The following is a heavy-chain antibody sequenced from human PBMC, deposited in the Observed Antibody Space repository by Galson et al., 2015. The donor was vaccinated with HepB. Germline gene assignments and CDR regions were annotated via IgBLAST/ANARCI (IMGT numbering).Heavy chain of an antibody. CDR1: GGSISTYS. J-gene: IGHJ6*02. Sequence: TLSLTCTVSGGSISTYSWSWIRQPPGKGLEWIGYIYHSGSTNYNPSLKSRVSMSVDTSKNQFSLKLSSVTAADTAVYYCARGRRSLSCHGMDVWGQGTTVTVSS. CDR3: ARGRRSLSCHGMDV. CDR2: IYHSGST. V-gene: IGHV4-59*01. D-gene: IGHD2/OR15-2a*01.